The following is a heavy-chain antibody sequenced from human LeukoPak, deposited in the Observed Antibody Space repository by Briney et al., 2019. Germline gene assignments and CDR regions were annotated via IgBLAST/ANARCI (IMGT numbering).Heavy chain of an antibody. CDR3: ARDFFKRSITS. Sequence: SVKVSCKASGGTFSSYAISWVRQAPGQGLEWMGRIIPIFGTANYAQKFQGRVTITTDEPTSTAYMELSSLRSEDTAVYYCARDFFKRSITSWGQGTLVTVSS. D-gene: IGHD5-12*01. J-gene: IGHJ5*02. CDR1: GGTFSSYA. CDR2: IIPIFGTA. V-gene: IGHV1-69*05.